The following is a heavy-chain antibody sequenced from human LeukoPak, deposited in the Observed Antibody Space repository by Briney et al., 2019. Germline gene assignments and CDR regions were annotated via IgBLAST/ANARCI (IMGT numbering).Heavy chain of an antibody. J-gene: IGHJ4*02. V-gene: IGHV4-39*01. CDR1: GGSISSSSYY. Sequence: SETLSLTCTVSGGSISSSSYYWGWIRQPPGKGLEWIGSIYYSGSTYYDPSLKSRVTISVDTSKNQFSLKLSSVTAADTAVYYCVASGMTTVTFFDYWGQGTLVTVSS. CDR3: VASGMTTVTFFDY. CDR2: IYYSGST. D-gene: IGHD4-17*01.